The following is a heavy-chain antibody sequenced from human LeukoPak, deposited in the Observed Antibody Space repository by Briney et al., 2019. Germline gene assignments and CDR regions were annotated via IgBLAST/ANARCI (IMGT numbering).Heavy chain of an antibody. D-gene: IGHD6-13*01. CDR3: ARDQHSSSWYWFDP. CDR1: GFSFSSYA. V-gene: IGHV3-23*01. Sequence: GGSLRLSCAASGFSFSSYAMSWVRQAPGKGLEWVSLISPSDSTYYADSVKGRFTISRDNTKNTLYLQMNSLRAEDTAVYYCARDQHSSSWYWFDPWGQGTLVTVSS. CDR2: ISPSDST. J-gene: IGHJ5*02.